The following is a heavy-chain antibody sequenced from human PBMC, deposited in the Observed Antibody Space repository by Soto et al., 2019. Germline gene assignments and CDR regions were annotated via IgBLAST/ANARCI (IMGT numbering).Heavy chain of an antibody. CDR3: ARDLYYGSGPLRPDPYYYYGVDV. Sequence: SETLSLTCTVSGGSVSSSSFYWSWIRQPPGKGLEWIGYIYYSGGTNYNPSLKSRVTISVDTSKNQFSLKLSSVTAADTAVYYCARDLYYGSGPLRPDPYYYYGVDVWGQGTTVTVSS. CDR1: GGSVSSSSFY. V-gene: IGHV4-61*01. D-gene: IGHD3-10*01. CDR2: IYYSGGT. J-gene: IGHJ6*02.